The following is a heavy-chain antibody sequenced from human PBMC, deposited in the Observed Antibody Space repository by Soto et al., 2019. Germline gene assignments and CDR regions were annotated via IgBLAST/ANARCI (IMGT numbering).Heavy chain of an antibody. CDR2: INHSGST. Sequence: QVQLQQWGAGLLKPSETLSLTCAVYGGSFSGYYWSWIRQPPGKGLEWIGEINHSGSTNYNPSLKIRVTISVDTSKNQFSLKLSSVTAADTAVYYCARLRAYSRSSIGDYWCQGTLVTVSS. J-gene: IGHJ4*02. CDR1: GGSFSGYY. CDR3: ARLRAYSRSSIGDY. V-gene: IGHV4-34*01. D-gene: IGHD6-6*01.